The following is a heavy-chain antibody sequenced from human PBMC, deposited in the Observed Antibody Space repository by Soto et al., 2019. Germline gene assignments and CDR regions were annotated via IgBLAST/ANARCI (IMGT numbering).Heavy chain of an antibody. CDR1: RGTFSRYA. J-gene: IGHJ4*02. V-gene: IGHV1-69*01. D-gene: IGHD1-26*01. CDR3: ARGLYDGSSTDY. Sequence: QVQLVQSGAEVKKPGSSVKVSCKASRGTFSRYAISWLRQDPGQGLEWMGGIIPIFGTANYAQKFQGRVTITSDESTSTAYMELSSLRSEDTAVYYCARGLYDGSSTDYWGQGTLVTVSS. CDR2: IIPIFGTA.